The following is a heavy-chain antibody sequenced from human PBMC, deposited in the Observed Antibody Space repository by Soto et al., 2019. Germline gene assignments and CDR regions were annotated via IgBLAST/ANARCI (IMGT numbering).Heavy chain of an antibody. Sequence: QVQLVESGGGVVQPGRSLRVSCAASGFTFSSYAMHWVRQAPGKGLEWLAVIWYDGSNKYYADSVKGRFTISRDNSKNTLYLQMSSLTAEDTAVYYCARDGDPIPAYYFDYWGQGTLVTVSS. CDR2: IWYDGSNK. J-gene: IGHJ4*02. V-gene: IGHV3-33*01. CDR3: ARDGDPIPAYYFDY. CDR1: GFTFSSYA. D-gene: IGHD4-17*01.